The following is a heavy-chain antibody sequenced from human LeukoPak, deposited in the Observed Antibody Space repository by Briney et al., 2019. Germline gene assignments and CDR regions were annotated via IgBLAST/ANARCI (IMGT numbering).Heavy chain of an antibody. CDR3: ARIGRDGYNYLDY. Sequence: SVKVSCKASGGTFSSYAISWVRQAPGQGLEWMGGIIPIFGTANYTQKFQGRVTITADESTSTAYMELSSLRSEDTAVYYCARIGRDGYNYLDYWGQGTLVTVSS. D-gene: IGHD5-24*01. V-gene: IGHV1-69*13. CDR2: IIPIFGTA. CDR1: GGTFSSYA. J-gene: IGHJ4*02.